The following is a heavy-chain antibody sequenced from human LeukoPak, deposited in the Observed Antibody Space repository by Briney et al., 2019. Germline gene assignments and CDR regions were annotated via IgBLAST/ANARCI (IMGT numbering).Heavy chain of an antibody. D-gene: IGHD6-6*01. CDR3: AKHVAYSSSSGAFDI. Sequence: QPGGSLRLSCAASGFTFSSYAMSWVRQAPGKGLEWVSAISGSGGSIYYADSVKGRFIISRDNSKNTLYVQMNSLRAEDTAVYYCAKHVAYSSSSGAFDIWGQGTMVTVSS. J-gene: IGHJ3*02. V-gene: IGHV3-23*01. CDR1: GFTFSSYA. CDR2: ISGSGGSI.